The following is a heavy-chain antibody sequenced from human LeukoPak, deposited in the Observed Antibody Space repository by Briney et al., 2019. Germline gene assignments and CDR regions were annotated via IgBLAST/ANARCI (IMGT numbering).Heavy chain of an antibody. CDR2: ISYDGSNK. J-gene: IGHJ4*02. Sequence: GGSLRLSCAASGFTFSSYGMHWVRQAPGKGLEWVAVISYDGSNKYYADSVKGRFTISRDNSKNTLYLQMNSLRAEDTAVYYCAKDFTKTYGSGSYYPSFDYWGQGTLVTVSS. V-gene: IGHV3-30*18. CDR3: AKDFTKTYGSGSYYPSFDY. CDR1: GFTFSSYG. D-gene: IGHD3-10*01.